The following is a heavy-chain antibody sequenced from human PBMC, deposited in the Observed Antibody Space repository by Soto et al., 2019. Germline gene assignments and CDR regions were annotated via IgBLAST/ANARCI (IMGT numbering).Heavy chain of an antibody. CDR2: IKSKTDGGTT. CDR1: GFTFSNAW. J-gene: IGHJ5*02. Sequence: GGSLRLSCAASGFTFSNAWMNWVRQAPGKGLEWVGRIKSKTDGGTTDYAEPVKSRFTIPRDDSKNTLYLQMNSLKTRGTAVYYCTTYPIPANILTGYSLGPHNWFDPWGQGTLVTVSS. CDR3: TTYPIPANILTGYSLGPHNWFDP. V-gene: IGHV3-15*07. D-gene: IGHD3-9*01.